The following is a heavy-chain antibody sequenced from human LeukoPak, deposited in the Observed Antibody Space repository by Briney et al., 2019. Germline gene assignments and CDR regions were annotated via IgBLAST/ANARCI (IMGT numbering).Heavy chain of an antibody. V-gene: IGHV3-74*03. CDR3: AREGRVSGYDFDC. D-gene: IGHD5-12*01. Sequence: GGSLRLSCAASGFTFSSYWMHWVRQAPGKGLVWVSRINSDGSSITYADSVKGRFTISRDNAKNTLYLQMNSLRVEDTAVYYCAREGRVSGYDFDCWGQGALVTVSS. J-gene: IGHJ4*02. CDR2: INSDGSSI. CDR1: GFTFSSYW.